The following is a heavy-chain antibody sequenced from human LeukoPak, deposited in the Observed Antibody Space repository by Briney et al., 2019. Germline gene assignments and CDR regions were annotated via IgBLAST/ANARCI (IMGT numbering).Heavy chain of an antibody. D-gene: IGHD5-12*01. CDR3: AKDLVGYSGYDFDY. CDR2: ISVSGGST. V-gene: IGHV3-23*01. J-gene: IGHJ4*02. Sequence: AGGSLRLSCAASGFSFSSYAVSWVRQAPGKGLEWVSGISVSGGSTYYADSAKGRFTISRDNSKNTLYLQMNSLRVEDTAVYYCAKDLVGYSGYDFDYWGQGTLVTVSS. CDR1: GFSFSSYA.